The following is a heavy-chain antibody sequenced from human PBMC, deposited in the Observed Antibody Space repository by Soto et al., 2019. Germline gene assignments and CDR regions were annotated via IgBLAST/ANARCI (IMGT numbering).Heavy chain of an antibody. Sequence: QVQLVQSGAEVKKPGASVRVSCKASGYTFTSYGISWVRQAPGQGLEWMGWISAYNGNTNYAQNLQGRVTVTTDTYTSTGYKEMRSLRSDDTRVYFCARDGIAATTTLDYWGQGTLVTVSS. CDR2: ISAYNGNT. CDR3: ARDGIAATTTLDY. CDR1: GYTFTSYG. J-gene: IGHJ4*02. V-gene: IGHV1-18*01. D-gene: IGHD6-13*01.